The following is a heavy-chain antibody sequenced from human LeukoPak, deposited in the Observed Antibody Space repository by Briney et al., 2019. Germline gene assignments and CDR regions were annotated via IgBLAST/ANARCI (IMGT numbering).Heavy chain of an antibody. D-gene: IGHD2-2*01. J-gene: IGHJ6*02. Sequence: SQTLSLTCTVSGGSISSGGYYWSWIRQHPGKGLEWIGYIYYSGSTYYNPSLKSRVTISVDTSKNRFSLKLSSVTAADTAVYYCAREEVVPAAPFYYYYGMDVWGQGTTVTVSS. CDR3: AREEVVPAAPFYYYYGMDV. V-gene: IGHV4-31*03. CDR1: GGSISSGGYY. CDR2: IYYSGST.